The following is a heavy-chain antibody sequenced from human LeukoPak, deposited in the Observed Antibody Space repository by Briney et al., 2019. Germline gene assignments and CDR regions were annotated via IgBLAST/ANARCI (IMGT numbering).Heavy chain of an antibody. CDR2: ISGSGGST. V-gene: IGHV3-23*01. Sequence: GGSLRLSCAASGFTFSSYAMSWVRQAPGKGLEWVSAISGSGGSTYYADSVKGRFTISRDNSKNTPYLQMNSLRAEDTAVYYCAKESRRAMATRGFDYWGQGTLVTVSS. CDR3: AKESRRAMATRGFDY. CDR1: GFTFSSYA. J-gene: IGHJ4*02. D-gene: IGHD5-18*01.